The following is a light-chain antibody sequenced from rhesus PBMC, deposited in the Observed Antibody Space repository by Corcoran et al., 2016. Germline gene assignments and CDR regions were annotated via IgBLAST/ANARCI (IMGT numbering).Light chain of an antibody. V-gene: IGKV1-38*01. Sequence: DIQLTQSPSSLSASVRDRVTISCRASQGISNYVAWYQQKPGKVPKILIQDASKLHIGVPSRVSGSGYGTDFTLTISSLQPEDFAVYFCQQRNYCPLTFGGGTKVEI. J-gene: IGKJ4*01. CDR2: DAS. CDR3: QQRNYCPLT. CDR1: QGISNY.